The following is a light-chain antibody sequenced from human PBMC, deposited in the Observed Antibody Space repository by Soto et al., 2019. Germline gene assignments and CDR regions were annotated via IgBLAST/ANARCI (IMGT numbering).Light chain of an antibody. CDR3: QQLNSYPLT. Sequence: DMQLTQSPSFLSASVGDRVTITCRASQGISSTYLAWYQQTPGKAPKILIYAASTLQSGVPSRFSGRGSGTDFTLTISSLQPEDFATYYCQQLNSYPLTFGGGTKVDIK. CDR1: QGISSTY. V-gene: IGKV1-9*01. J-gene: IGKJ4*01. CDR2: AAS.